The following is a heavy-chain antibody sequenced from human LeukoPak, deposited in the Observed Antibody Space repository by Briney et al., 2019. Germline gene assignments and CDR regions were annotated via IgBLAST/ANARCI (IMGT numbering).Heavy chain of an antibody. CDR2: INPNSGGT. D-gene: IGHD5-24*01. Sequence: GASVKVSCKASGYTFTSYYMHWVRQAPGQGLEWMGWINPNSGGTNYAQKFQGRVTMTRDTSISTAYMELSRLRSDDTAVYYCARDRGAMAFYWFDPWGQGTLVTVSS. CDR3: ARDRGAMAFYWFDP. CDR1: GYTFTSYY. J-gene: IGHJ5*02. V-gene: IGHV1-2*02.